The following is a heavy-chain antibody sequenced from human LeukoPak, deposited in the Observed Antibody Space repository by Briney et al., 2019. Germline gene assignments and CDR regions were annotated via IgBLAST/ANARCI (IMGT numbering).Heavy chain of an antibody. CDR3: AKDGFDYYDSSGYYYFDY. CDR2: ISTRGGGI. Sequence: GGSLGLSCAASGFMFSNYAMSWVRQAPGKGLEWVSGISTRGGGIYYADSVKGRFTISRDNSKNTLYLQMKSLRAEDTAVYYCAKDGFDYYDSSGYYYFDYWGQGTLVTVSS. D-gene: IGHD3-22*01. CDR1: GFMFSNYA. J-gene: IGHJ4*02. V-gene: IGHV3-23*01.